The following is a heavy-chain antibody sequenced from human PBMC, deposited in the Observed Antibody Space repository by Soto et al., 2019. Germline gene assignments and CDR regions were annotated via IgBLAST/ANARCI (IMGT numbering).Heavy chain of an antibody. D-gene: IGHD2-15*01. Sequence: ILSLTCTFSGGSISSGGFYWSWIRQHPGKGLEWIGYIYYSGSTYYNPSLKSRVTISVDTSKNQFSLKLSSVTAADTAVYYCARDLGSRSGGSCYGYFDYWGQGTLVTVSS. J-gene: IGHJ4*02. CDR3: ARDLGSRSGGSCYGYFDY. V-gene: IGHV4-31*03. CDR1: GGSISSGGFY. CDR2: IYYSGST.